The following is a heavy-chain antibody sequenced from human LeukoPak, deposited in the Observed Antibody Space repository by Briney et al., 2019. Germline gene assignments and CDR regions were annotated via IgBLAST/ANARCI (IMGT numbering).Heavy chain of an antibody. CDR3: ARERIYGDYVDY. V-gene: IGHV4-4*07. J-gene: IGHJ4*02. CDR2: VYTSGST. Sequence: SETLSLTCTVSGGSISSYYWSWIRQPAGKGLEWIGRVYTSGSTNYNPSLKSRVTMSVDTSKNQFSLKLSSVTAADTAVYYCARERIYGDYVDYWGQGTLVTVSS. D-gene: IGHD2-15*01. CDR1: GGSISSYY.